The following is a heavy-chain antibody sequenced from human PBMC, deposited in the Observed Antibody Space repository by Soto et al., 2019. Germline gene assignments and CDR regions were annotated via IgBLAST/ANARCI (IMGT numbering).Heavy chain of an antibody. CDR3: ARVGDYQSPDYYYYYGMDV. CDR2: ISSSSSYI. D-gene: IGHD3-16*01. V-gene: IGHV3-21*01. CDR1: GFTFSSYS. Sequence: PGGSLRLSCAASGFTFSSYSMNWVRQAPGKGLEWVSSISSSSSYIYYADSVKGRFTISRDNAKNSLYLQMNSLRAEDTAVYYIARVGDYQSPDYYYYYGMDVWGQGTTVTVSS. J-gene: IGHJ6*02.